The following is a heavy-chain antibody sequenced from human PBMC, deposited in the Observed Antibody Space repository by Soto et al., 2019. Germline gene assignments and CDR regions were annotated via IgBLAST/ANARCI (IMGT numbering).Heavy chain of an antibody. CDR3: ARGGDGYNYWFDP. J-gene: IGHJ5*02. Sequence: GASVKVSCKASGGTFSSYAISWVRQAPGQGLEWMGGIIPIFGTANYAQKFQGRVTITADESTSTAYMELSSLRSEDTAVYYCARGGDGYNYWFDPWGQGTLVTVSP. CDR2: IIPIFGTA. D-gene: IGHD5-12*01. CDR1: GGTFSSYA. V-gene: IGHV1-69*13.